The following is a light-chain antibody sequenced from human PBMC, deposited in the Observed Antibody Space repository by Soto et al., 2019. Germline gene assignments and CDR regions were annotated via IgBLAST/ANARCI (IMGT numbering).Light chain of an antibody. J-gene: IGLJ1*01. CDR1: SSDVGYNNY. V-gene: IGLV2-14*01. CDR2: EVS. CDR3: SSYTRSNTYV. Sequence: QSVLTQPASVSGSPGQSITISCTGTSSDVGYNNYVSWYQQHPGKAPKLMIYEVSNRPSGVSNRFSGSKSGNTASLTISGLQAEDEADYYCSSYTRSNTYVFGPGTKVTVL.